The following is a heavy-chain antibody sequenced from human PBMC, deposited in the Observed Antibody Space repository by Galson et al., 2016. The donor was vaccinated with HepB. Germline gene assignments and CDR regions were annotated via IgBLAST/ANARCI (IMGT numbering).Heavy chain of an antibody. CDR2: ISWNSGSI. Sequence: SLRLSCAASGFTFDDYAMHWVRQAPGKGLEWVSGISWNSGSIGYADSVKGRFTISRDNAKNSLYLQMNSLRAEDTALYYCARYEDVYGMDVWGKGTTVTVSS. CDR1: GFTFDDYA. CDR3: ARYEDVYGMDV. J-gene: IGHJ6*04. D-gene: IGHD3-3*01. V-gene: IGHV3-9*01.